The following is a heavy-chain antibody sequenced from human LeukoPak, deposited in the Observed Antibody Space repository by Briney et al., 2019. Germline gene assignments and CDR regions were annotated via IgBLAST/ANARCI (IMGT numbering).Heavy chain of an antibody. Sequence: SETLSLTCAVSIGSMSSAGYSWSWIRQPRGKGLEWIGYIYHSGSTYYNSSLKSRVTISVDRSKNQFTLKLTSVTAADTAAYYCARSGRYDYFIDYWGQGTLVTVSS. CDR1: IGSMSSAGYS. CDR3: ARSGRYDYFIDY. V-gene: IGHV4-30-2*01. CDR2: IYHSGST. D-gene: IGHD3-16*01. J-gene: IGHJ4*02.